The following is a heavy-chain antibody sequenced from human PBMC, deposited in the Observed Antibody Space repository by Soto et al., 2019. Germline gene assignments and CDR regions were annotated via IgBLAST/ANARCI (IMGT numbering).Heavy chain of an antibody. V-gene: IGHV2-5*01. Sequence: QITLKESGPTLVKPTQTLTLTCTFSGFSLSTSGVGVGWIRQPPGKALEWLALIYWNDDKRYSPSLKSRLTINKDTSKNQGVLTMTDMDPVDTATYYCAHSSLRYFDWLLFFDYWGQGTMVTVSS. D-gene: IGHD3-9*01. J-gene: IGHJ4*02. CDR1: GFSLSTSGVG. CDR3: AHSSLRYFDWLLFFDY. CDR2: IYWNDDK.